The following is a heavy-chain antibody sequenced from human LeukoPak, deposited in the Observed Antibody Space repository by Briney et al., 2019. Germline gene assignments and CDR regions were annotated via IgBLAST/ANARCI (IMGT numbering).Heavy chain of an antibody. Sequence: APVKVSCKASGYTFTSYAMHWVRQAPGQRLEWMGWINAGNGNTKYSQKFQGRVTIARDTSASTAYMELSSLRSEDTAVYYCARGGRGSCFGYWGQGTLVTVSS. CDR3: ARGGRGSCFGY. CDR1: GYTFTSYA. CDR2: INAGNGNT. D-gene: IGHD1-26*01. J-gene: IGHJ4*02. V-gene: IGHV1-3*01.